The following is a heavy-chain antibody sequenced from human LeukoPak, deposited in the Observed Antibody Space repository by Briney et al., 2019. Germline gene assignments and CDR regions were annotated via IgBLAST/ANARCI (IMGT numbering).Heavy chain of an antibody. J-gene: IGHJ4*02. CDR1: GYTFTSYG. CDR3: AKTAVPGTRELDY. V-gene: IGHV1-2*02. D-gene: IGHD6-19*01. Sequence: ASVKVSCKASGYTFTSYGISWVRQAPGQGLEWMGWINPDTGATNFAQKFQGRVTMTRDTSISTAYMELSRLLSDDTAVYYCAKTAVPGTRELDYWGQGTLVTVSS. CDR2: INPDTGAT.